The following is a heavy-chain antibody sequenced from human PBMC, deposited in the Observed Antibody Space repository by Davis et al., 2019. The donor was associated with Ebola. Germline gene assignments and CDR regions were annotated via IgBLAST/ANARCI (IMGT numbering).Heavy chain of an antibody. CDR2: ISWNSGSI. Sequence: PGGSLRLSCAASGFTFDDYAMHWVRQAPGKGLEWVSGISWNSGSIGYADSVKGRFTISRDNSKNTLYLQMNSLRAEDTAVYYCARDLTPPAGMDVWGQGTTVTVSS. J-gene: IGHJ6*02. CDR1: GFTFDDYA. V-gene: IGHV3-9*01. CDR3: ARDLTPPAGMDV.